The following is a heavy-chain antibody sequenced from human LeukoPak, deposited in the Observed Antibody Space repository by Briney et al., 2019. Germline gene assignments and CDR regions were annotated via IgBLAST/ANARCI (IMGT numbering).Heavy chain of an antibody. D-gene: IGHD4-23*01. CDR2: IYTSGST. Sequence: SETLSLTCTVSGGSISSYYWSWIRQPAGKGLEWIGRIYTSGSTNYNPSLKSRVTMSVDTSKNQFSLKLSSVTAADTAVYYCARAYDYGDNSDYFDYWGQGTLVTVSS. CDR3: ARAYDYGDNSDYFDY. J-gene: IGHJ4*02. V-gene: IGHV4-4*07. CDR1: GGSISSYY.